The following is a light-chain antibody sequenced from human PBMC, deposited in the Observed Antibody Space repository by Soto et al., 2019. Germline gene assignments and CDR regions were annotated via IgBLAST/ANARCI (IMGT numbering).Light chain of an antibody. CDR3: QQYDNLPFT. Sequence: DIQMTQSPSSLSASVGDRVSITCQASQDISHYLNWYQQKPGKAPTLLIYDASNLETGVPSRFSGGGSGTDFTFTINSLQPEDIATYYCQQYDNLPFTFGGGTKVEIK. CDR1: QDISHY. J-gene: IGKJ4*01. V-gene: IGKV1-33*01. CDR2: DAS.